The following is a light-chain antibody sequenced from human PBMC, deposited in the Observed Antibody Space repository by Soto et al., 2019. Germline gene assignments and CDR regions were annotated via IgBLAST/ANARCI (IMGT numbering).Light chain of an antibody. CDR2: AAS. CDR1: QSISSY. CDR3: QQSFSTSGT. V-gene: IGKV1-39*01. Sequence: DNQVRQSPFTLSGSMGDRDTITFLASQSISSYLNWYQQKPGKAPKLLIYAASSLQSGVPARFIVSGSGADFTRSISSLQPEDFSTYYRQQSFSTSGTFGQGTKVDIK. J-gene: IGKJ1*01.